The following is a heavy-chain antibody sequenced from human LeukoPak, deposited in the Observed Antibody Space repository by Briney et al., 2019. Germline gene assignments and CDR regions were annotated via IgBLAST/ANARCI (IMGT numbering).Heavy chain of an antibody. CDR3: ARAPNSSSWRFDY. CDR2: IYTSGST. D-gene: IGHD6-13*01. Sequence: SETLSLTCTVSDGSISSHYWSWIRQPAGKGLEWIGRIYTSGSTNYSPSLKSRATMSMDTSKNHFSLNLRSVTAADTAVYYCARAPNSSSWRFDYWGQGSLVTVSS. J-gene: IGHJ4*02. V-gene: IGHV4-4*07. CDR1: DGSISSHY.